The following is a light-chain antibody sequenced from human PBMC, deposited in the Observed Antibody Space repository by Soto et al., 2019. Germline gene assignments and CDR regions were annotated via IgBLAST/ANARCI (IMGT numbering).Light chain of an antibody. CDR3: QQYNNWPGT. CDR2: GAS. Sequence: ERVMTQSPATLSVSPGERATLSCRASQSVRSNLAWYQQKPGQAPRLLIYGASTRATGVPARFSGSGSGTEFTLTINSLQSEDFAVYYCQQYNNWPGTFGQGTKLEIK. CDR1: QSVRSN. J-gene: IGKJ2*02. V-gene: IGKV3-15*01.